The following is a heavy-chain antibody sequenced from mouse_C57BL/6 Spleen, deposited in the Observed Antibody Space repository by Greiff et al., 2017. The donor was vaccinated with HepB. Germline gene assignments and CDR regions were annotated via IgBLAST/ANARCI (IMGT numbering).Heavy chain of an antibody. CDR2: IYPGDGDT. Sequence: VKVVESGPELVKPGASVKISCKASGYAFSSSWMNWVKQRPGKGLEWIGRIYPGDGDTNYNGKFKGKATLTADKSSSTAYMQLSSLTSEDSAVYFCARCLANWAYTGFDYWGQGTTLTVSS. CDR3: ARCLANWAYTGFDY. D-gene: IGHD4-1*01. J-gene: IGHJ2*01. V-gene: IGHV1-82*01. CDR1: GYAFSSSW.